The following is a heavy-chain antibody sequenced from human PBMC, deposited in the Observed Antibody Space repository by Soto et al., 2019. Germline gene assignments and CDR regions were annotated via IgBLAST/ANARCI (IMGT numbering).Heavy chain of an antibody. J-gene: IGHJ5*02. CDR2: IYYDGNS. CDR3: ARDRRWLPRGPNNWLDL. CDR1: GGSSNSGDYY. D-gene: IGHD5-12*01. Sequence: SEALSLTCTVSGGSSNSGDYYWTWVRQPPGKGLEWIGYIYYDGNSQHNPSLKSRVTMSIDTSKNQFSLNLSSVTAADTAVYYCARDRRWLPRGPNNWLDLWGQGTQVTVSS. V-gene: IGHV4-30-4*01.